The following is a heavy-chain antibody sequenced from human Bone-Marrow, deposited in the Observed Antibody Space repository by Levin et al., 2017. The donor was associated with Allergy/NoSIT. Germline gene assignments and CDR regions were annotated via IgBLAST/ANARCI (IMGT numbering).Heavy chain of an antibody. V-gene: IGHV3-23*01. Sequence: GESLKISCAASGFTLSSYGMTWVRQAPGKGLEWVSTILSGGTTYYADSVRGRFTISRDNSKNTLYLQMNSLRVEDTAVYYCAKDRLGSGGDWGQGTLVTVSS. J-gene: IGHJ4*02. CDR2: ILSGGTT. CDR3: AKDRLGSGGD. CDR1: GFTLSSYG. D-gene: IGHD6-19*01.